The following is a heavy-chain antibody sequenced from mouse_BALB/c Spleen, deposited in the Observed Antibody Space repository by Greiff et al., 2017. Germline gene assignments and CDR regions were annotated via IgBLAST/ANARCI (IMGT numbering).Heavy chain of an antibody. V-gene: IGHV5-6-5*01. J-gene: IGHJ3*01. Sequence: EVQGVESGGGLVKPGGSLKLSCAASGFTFSSYAMSWVRQTPEKRLEWVASISSGGSTYYPDSVKGRFTITRDNARNILYLQMSSLRSEDTAMYYCARGREYDVRFLLAYWGQGTLVTVSA. CDR1: GFTFSSYA. D-gene: IGHD2-3*01. CDR3: ARGREYDVRFLLAY. CDR2: ISSGGST.